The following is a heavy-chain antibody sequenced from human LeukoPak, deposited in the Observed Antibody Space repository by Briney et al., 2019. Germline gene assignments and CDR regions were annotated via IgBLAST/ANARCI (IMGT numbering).Heavy chain of an antibody. Sequence: ASVKVSCKASGYTFTSYYMHWVRQAPGQGLEWMGIINPSGGSTSYAQKSQGRVTMTRDTSTSTVYMELSSLRSEGTAVYYCARDSRSGYYLFDYWGQGTLVTVSS. V-gene: IGHV1-46*01. D-gene: IGHD3-22*01. CDR1: GYTFTSYY. J-gene: IGHJ4*02. CDR3: ARDSRSGYYLFDY. CDR2: INPSGGST.